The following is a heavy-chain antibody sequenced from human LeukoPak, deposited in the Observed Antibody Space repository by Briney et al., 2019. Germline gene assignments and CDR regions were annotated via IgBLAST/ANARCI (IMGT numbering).Heavy chain of an antibody. Sequence: GESLKISCKASGYNFANYWIGWVRQRPGKGLEWMGIIWPGDSDPRYPPSFQGPVPMSVDKSTTTAYIQWGSLEASTTATYFCVRHRPRESTADYWGQATLVPVSS. J-gene: IGHJ4*02. CDR3: VRHRPRESTADY. V-gene: IGHV5-51*01. CDR2: IWPGDSDP. CDR1: GYNFANYW. D-gene: IGHD2-2*01.